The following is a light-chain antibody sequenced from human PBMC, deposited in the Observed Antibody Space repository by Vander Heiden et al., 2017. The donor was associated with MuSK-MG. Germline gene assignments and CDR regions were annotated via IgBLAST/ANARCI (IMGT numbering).Light chain of an antibody. CDR3: AAGDDSRNGLV. Sequence: QSVLTQPPSASGTPGQRVTISCSGSSSHIGSNTVNWYQQLPGTAPKLLIYSDNRRHSGVPERCSGSKYGTTASVATSGLQAEEEADYYCAAGDDSRNGLVFGGGTKRTVL. V-gene: IGLV1-44*01. CDR1: SSHIGSNT. J-gene: IGLJ3*02. CDR2: SDN.